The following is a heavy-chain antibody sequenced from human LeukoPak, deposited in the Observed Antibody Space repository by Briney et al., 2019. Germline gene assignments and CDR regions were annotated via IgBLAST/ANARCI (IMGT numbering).Heavy chain of an antibody. V-gene: IGHV3-11*05. Sequence: GGSLRLSCAASGFTFSDYYMSWIRQAPGKGLEWVSYISSSSSYTNYADSVKGRFTISRDNAKNTVYLQMNSLRAEDTEDTAVYYCAKGGGGYLDYWGQGALVIVSS. CDR2: ISSSSSYT. D-gene: IGHD3-10*01. CDR1: GFTFSDYY. J-gene: IGHJ4*02. CDR3: AKGGGGYLDY.